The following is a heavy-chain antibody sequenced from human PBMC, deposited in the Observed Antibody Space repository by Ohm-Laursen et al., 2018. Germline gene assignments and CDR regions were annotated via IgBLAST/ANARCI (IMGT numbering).Heavy chain of an antibody. CDR3: AKYTLPPLGYSYGWPHI. V-gene: IGHV3-74*01. J-gene: IGHJ3*02. D-gene: IGHD5-18*01. CDR1: GFTFSNYW. Sequence: GSLRLSCAASGFTFSNYWMHWVRQAPGKGLVWVSRINSDGSSISYADSVKGRFTISRDNAKNTLDLQMNSLRADDTAVYYCAKYTLPPLGYSYGWPHIWGQGTMVTVSS. CDR2: INSDGSSI.